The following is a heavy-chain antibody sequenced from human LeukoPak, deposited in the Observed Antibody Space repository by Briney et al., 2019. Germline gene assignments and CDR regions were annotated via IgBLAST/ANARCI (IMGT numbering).Heavy chain of an antibody. CDR3: ARGRIAAAGTAFDAFDI. CDR2: IYYSGST. V-gene: IGHV4-30-4*01. Sequence: SETLSLTCTVSGGSISSGDYYWSWIRQPPGKGLEWIGYIYYSGSTYYNPSLKSRVTISVDTSKNQFSLKLSSVTAADTAVYYCARGRIAAAGTAFDAFDIWGQGTMVTVSS. CDR1: GGSISSGDYY. J-gene: IGHJ3*02. D-gene: IGHD6-13*01.